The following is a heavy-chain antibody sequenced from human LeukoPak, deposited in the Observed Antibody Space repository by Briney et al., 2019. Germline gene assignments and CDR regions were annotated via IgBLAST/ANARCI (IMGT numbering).Heavy chain of an antibody. V-gene: IGHV3-30*18. CDR3: VKEFYYDSGSYTDYFDY. CDR2: TSYDGSNI. J-gene: IGHJ4*02. D-gene: IGHD3-10*01. CDR1: GSTFSSYG. Sequence: GGSLRLSCAASGSTFSSYGMHWVRQAPGKGLEWVAVTSYDGSNIQYANSVKGRFTISRDNSKNTLYLQMNSLRAEDTAVYYCVKEFYYDSGSYTDYFDYWGQGTLVTVSS.